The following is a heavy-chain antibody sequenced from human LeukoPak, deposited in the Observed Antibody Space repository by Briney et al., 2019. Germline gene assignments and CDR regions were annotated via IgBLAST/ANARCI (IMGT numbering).Heavy chain of an antibody. Sequence: GGSLRLSCAVSGFNSTGSDMSWVRQAPGKGLEGVSVVYSGGDTYYSNSVRGRFTVSRDNSKNPLYLQMSSLRAEDTAVYYCAKDERNWNYNLASQTYDWGQGTLVTVSS. V-gene: IGHV3-53*01. CDR1: GFNSTGSD. CDR3: AKDERNWNYNLASQTYD. CDR2: VYSGGDT. D-gene: IGHD1-7*01. J-gene: IGHJ4*02.